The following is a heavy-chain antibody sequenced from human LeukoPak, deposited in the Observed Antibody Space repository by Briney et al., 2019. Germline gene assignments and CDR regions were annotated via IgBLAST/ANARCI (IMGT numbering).Heavy chain of an antibody. CDR2: IYYSGST. Sequence: SETLSLTCTVSGGSISSYYWSWIRQPPGKGVEWIGYIYYSGSTNYNPSLKSRVTISVDTSKNQFSLKLSSVTAADTAVYYCARSGSYNYYGMDVWGQGTTVTVSS. CDR3: ARSGSYNYYGMDV. J-gene: IGHJ6*02. D-gene: IGHD1-26*01. CDR1: GGSISSYY. V-gene: IGHV4-59*01.